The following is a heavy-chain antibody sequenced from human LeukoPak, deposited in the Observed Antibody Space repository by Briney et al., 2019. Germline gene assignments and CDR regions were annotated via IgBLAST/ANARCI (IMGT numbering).Heavy chain of an antibody. J-gene: IGHJ2*01. CDR2: IYYSGST. CDR1: GGSISSSSYY. V-gene: IGHV4-39*01. CDR3: ARHRPEGYWYFDL. Sequence: SETLSLTCTGSGGSISSSSYYWGWIRQPPGKGLEWIGGIYYSGSTYYNPSLKSRVTISVDTSKNQFSLKLSSVTAADTAVYYCARHRPEGYWYFDLWGRGTLVTVSS. D-gene: IGHD1-14*01.